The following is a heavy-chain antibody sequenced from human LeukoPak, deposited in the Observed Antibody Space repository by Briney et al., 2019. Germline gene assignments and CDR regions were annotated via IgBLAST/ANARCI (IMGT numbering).Heavy chain of an antibody. D-gene: IGHD4-17*01. CDR1: GGSFSGYY. J-gene: IGHJ4*02. CDR3: ARGYGDYPDY. Sequence: SETLSLTCAVYGGSFSGYYWSWIRQPPGKGLEWIGEINHSGSTNYNPSLKSRVTISVDTSKNQFPLKLSSVTAADTAVYYCARGYGDYPDYWGQGTLVTVSS. V-gene: IGHV4-34*01. CDR2: INHSGST.